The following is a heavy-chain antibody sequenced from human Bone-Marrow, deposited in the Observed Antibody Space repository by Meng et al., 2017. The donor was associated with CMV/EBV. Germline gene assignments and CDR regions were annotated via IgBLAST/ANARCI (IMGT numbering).Heavy chain of an antibody. Sequence: GGSLRLSCAASGFTFRSHAMSWVRQAPGKGLEWVSHISGSGGSTYYADSVKGRFTISRDNSKNTLYLQMNSLRAEDTAVYYCARQGWELRPYYFDYWGQGPLVTVSS. V-gene: IGHV3-23*01. CDR3: ARQGWELRPYYFDY. CDR2: ISGSGGST. D-gene: IGHD1-26*01. CDR1: GFTFRSHA. J-gene: IGHJ4*02.